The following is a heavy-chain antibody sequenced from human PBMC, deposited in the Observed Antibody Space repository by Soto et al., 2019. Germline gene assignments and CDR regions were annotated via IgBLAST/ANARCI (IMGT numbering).Heavy chain of an antibody. V-gene: IGHV1-2*02. CDR1: GYTFTGYY. D-gene: IGHD3-9*01. Sequence: ASVKVSCKASGYTFTGYYMHWVRQAPGQGLEWMGWINPNSGGTNYAQKFQGRVTMTRDTSISTAYMELSRLRSDDTAVYYCARDTATNYDILTGPGDYWGHGTPVTVSS. CDR3: ARDTATNYDILTGPGDY. J-gene: IGHJ4*01. CDR2: INPNSGGT.